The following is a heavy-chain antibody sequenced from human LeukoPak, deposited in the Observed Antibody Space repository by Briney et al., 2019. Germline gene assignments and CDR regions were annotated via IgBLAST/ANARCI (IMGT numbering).Heavy chain of an antibody. CDR3: ARDRKGGGRGHYGGFDY. D-gene: IGHD3-22*01. J-gene: IGHJ4*03. V-gene: IGHV3-30*04. Sequence: GGSLRLSCAVSGLTFSNYAMQWVRQAPGKGLECVALVSYDGRNEYYTDSVKGRFTISRDNSKNTVYLQMNSLRAEDTAVYYCARDRKGGGRGHYGGFDYWGQGTLGTGSS. CDR2: VSYDGRNE. CDR1: GLTFSNYA.